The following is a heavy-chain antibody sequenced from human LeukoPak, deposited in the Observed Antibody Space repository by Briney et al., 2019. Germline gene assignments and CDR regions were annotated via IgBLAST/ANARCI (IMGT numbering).Heavy chain of an antibody. CDR1: GFSVSNTY. D-gene: IGHD3-22*01. J-gene: IGHJ4*02. CDR2: IYSGDSGVST. Sequence: GGSLRLSCAASGFSVSNTYMSWVRQAPGKGLEWVSVIYSGDSGVSTYYADSVKGRFTISRHNSKNTLYLQMSSLRSEDTAVYYCARFKRNYYDSSGPFDYWGQGTLVTVSS. CDR3: ARFKRNYYDSSGPFDY. V-gene: IGHV3-53*04.